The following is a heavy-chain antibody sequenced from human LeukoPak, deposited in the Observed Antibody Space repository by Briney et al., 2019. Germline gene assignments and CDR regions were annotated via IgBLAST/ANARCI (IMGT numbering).Heavy chain of an antibody. J-gene: IGHJ4*02. CDR1: GGSISSYY. D-gene: IGHD5-24*01. V-gene: IGHV4-4*07. CDR2: IYTSGST. Sequence: SETLSLTCTVSGGSISSYYWSWIRQPAGKGLEWIGRIYTSGSTNYNPSLKSRVTMSVDTSKNQFSLKLSSVTAADTAVYYCARQAAQEMATIWFFDYWGQGTLVIVSS. CDR3: ARQAAQEMATIWFFDY.